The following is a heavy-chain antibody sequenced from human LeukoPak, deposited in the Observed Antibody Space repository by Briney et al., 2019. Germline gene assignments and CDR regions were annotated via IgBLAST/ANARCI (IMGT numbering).Heavy chain of an antibody. V-gene: IGHV3-23*01. CDR3: AREPPSGWYYFDY. J-gene: IGHJ4*02. D-gene: IGHD6-19*01. CDR1: GFTFSSHA. Sequence: GGSLRLSCAASGFTFSSHAMSWVRQAPGKGLEWVSAIGDDVVSTYYADSVKGRFTISRDNSKNTLYLQMNSLRAEDTAVYYCAREPPSGWYYFDYWGQGTLVTVSS. CDR2: IGDDVVST.